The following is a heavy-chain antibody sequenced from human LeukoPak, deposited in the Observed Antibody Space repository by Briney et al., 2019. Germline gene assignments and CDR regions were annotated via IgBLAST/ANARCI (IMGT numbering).Heavy chain of an antibody. Sequence: GGSLRPSCAASGFTFSSYWMSWVRQAPGKGLEWVSAISGSGGSTYYADSVKGRFTISRDNSKNTLYLQMNSLRAEDTAVYYCAAMVRGVISYFQHWGQGTLVTVSS. CDR1: GFTFSSYW. D-gene: IGHD3-10*01. CDR3: AAMVRGVISYFQH. J-gene: IGHJ1*01. V-gene: IGHV3-23*01. CDR2: ISGSGGST.